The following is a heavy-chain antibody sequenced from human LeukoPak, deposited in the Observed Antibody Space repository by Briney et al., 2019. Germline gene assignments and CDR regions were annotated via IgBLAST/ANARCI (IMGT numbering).Heavy chain of an antibody. D-gene: IGHD1-7*01. V-gene: IGHV3-7*01. Sequence: GGSLRLSCAASGFTLSSYWMSWVRQAPGKGLEWVTNIKRDGSITYYADSVKGRFTISRDNARNSLYLQMNSLRAEDTAVYYCARTGVSITGTTNDYWGQGTLVTVSS. J-gene: IGHJ4*02. CDR1: GFTLSSYW. CDR2: IKRDGSIT. CDR3: ARTGVSITGTTNDY.